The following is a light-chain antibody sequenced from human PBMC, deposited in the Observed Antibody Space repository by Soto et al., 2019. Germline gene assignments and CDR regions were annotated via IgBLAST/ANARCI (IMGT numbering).Light chain of an antibody. V-gene: IGLV1-40*01. CDR2: GNN. CDR3: QSYDNSLSGPVV. Sequence: QSVLTQPPSVSGAPGQRVTISCTGSSSNIGAGYAVHWYQQLPGRAPKLLIYGNNNRPSGVPDRFSGSKSGTSASLAITGLQPEDEADYYCQSYDNSLSGPVVFGGGTKLTVL. CDR1: SSNIGAGYA. J-gene: IGLJ2*01.